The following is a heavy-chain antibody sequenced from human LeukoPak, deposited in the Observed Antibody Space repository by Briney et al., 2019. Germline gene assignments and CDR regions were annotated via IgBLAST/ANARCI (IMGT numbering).Heavy chain of an antibody. CDR1: GYTFTSYD. Sequence: ASVKVSCKASGYTFTSYDINWVRQATGQGLEWMGWMSPNSGNTGYAQKFQGRVTITRNTSISTAYMELSSLRSEDTAVYYCARGDSSSWYWIYSNYMDVWGKGTTVTVSS. CDR3: ARGDSSSWYWIYSNYMDV. V-gene: IGHV1-8*03. J-gene: IGHJ6*03. CDR2: MSPNSGNT. D-gene: IGHD6-13*01.